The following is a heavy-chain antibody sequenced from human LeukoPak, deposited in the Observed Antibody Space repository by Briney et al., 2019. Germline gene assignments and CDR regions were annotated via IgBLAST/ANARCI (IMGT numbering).Heavy chain of an antibody. D-gene: IGHD2-8*01. J-gene: IGHJ6*02. CDR1: GGSFSGYY. CDR2: INHSGST. V-gene: IGHV4-34*01. CDR3: ARGGMVYVIPSYYYYGMDV. Sequence: SETLSLTCAVYGGSFSGYYWSWIRQPPGKGLEWIGEINHSGSTNYNPSLMSRVTISVDTSKNQFSLKLSSVTAADTAVYYCARGGMVYVIPSYYYYGMDVWGQGTTVTVSS.